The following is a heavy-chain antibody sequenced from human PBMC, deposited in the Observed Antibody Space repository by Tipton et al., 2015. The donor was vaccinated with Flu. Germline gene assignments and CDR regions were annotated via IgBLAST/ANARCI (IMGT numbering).Heavy chain of an antibody. CDR3: ARAEDTAMAYFDY. D-gene: IGHD5-18*01. CDR2: TYTSGST. CDR1: GGSISSGSYY. V-gene: IGHV4-61*02. Sequence: TLSLTCTVSGGSISSGSYYWSWIRQPAGKGLEWIGRTYTSGSTNYNPSLKSRVTISVDTSKNQFSLKLSSVTAADTAVYYCARAEDTAMAYFDYWGQGTLVTVSS. J-gene: IGHJ4*02.